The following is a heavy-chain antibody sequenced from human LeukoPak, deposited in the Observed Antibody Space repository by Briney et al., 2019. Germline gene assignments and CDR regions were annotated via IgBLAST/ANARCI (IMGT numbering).Heavy chain of an antibody. J-gene: IGHJ4*02. CDR3: AKAPYIVVVPAATREAGFDY. D-gene: IGHD2-2*01. Sequence: PGGSLRLSCAASGFTFSSYAMSWVRQAPGKGLEWVSAISGSGGSTYYADSVKGRFTISRDNSKNTLYLQMNSLRAEDTAVYYCAKAPYIVVVPAATREAGFDYWGQGTLVTVSS. V-gene: IGHV3-23*01. CDR1: GFTFSSYA. CDR2: ISGSGGST.